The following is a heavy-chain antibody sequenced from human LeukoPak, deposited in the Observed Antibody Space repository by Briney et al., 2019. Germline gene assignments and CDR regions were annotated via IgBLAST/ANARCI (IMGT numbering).Heavy chain of an antibody. CDR3: ARRGDALDS. CDR2: IYYSGST. V-gene: IGHV4-59*08. D-gene: IGHD3-10*01. J-gene: IGHJ4*02. Sequence: SETLSLTCTVSGGSIRSSYWSWIRQPPGKGLEWIGYIYYSGSTNYNPSLKSRVTISVDTSKNQFSLKLTSVTATDTAVYYCARRGDALDSWGQGTLVTVSS. CDR1: GGSIRSSY.